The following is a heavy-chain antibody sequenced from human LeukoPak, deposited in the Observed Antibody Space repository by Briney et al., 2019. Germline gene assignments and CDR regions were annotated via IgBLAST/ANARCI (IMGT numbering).Heavy chain of an antibody. CDR1: GFTFSSYS. D-gene: IGHD2-15*01. V-gene: IGHV3-21*01. CDR3: ARDDVYCSGGSCYYYYGMDV. CDR2: ISSSSSYI. J-gene: IGHJ6*02. Sequence: GGSLRLSCAASGFTFSSYSMNWVRQAPGKGLEWVSSISSSSSYIYYADSVKGRFTISRDNAKNSLYLQMNSLRAEDTAVYYCARDDVYCSGGSCYYYYGMDVWGQGTTVIVSS.